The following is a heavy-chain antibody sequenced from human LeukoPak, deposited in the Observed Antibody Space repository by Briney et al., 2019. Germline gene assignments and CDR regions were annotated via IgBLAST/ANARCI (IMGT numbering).Heavy chain of an antibody. CDR3: AREATAPQSSTSCYNCNYYYYYMDV. J-gene: IGHJ6*03. D-gene: IGHD2-2*02. CDR2: MNPNSGNT. CDR1: GYTFTSYD. V-gene: IGHV1-8*01. Sequence: ASVKVSCKASGYTFTSYDINWVRQATGQGLEWMGWMNPNSGNTGYAQKFQGRVTMTRNTSISTAYMELSSLRSEDTAVYYCAREATAPQSSTSCYNCNYYYYYMDVWGKGTTVTVSS.